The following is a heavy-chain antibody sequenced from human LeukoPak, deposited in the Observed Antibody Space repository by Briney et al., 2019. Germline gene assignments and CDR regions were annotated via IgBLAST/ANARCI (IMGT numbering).Heavy chain of an antibody. CDR1: GYRFTSYW. V-gene: IGHV5-51*01. D-gene: IGHD2-8*01. Sequence: GESLKISCKASGYRFTSYWIAWVRQVPGKGLEWMGIIYPGDSDTKYSPSFQGQVTISADRSISTAYLQWSSLKASDTAMYFCARHTNGVMEDYWGQGTLVTVSS. J-gene: IGHJ4*02. CDR2: IYPGDSDT. CDR3: ARHTNGVMEDY.